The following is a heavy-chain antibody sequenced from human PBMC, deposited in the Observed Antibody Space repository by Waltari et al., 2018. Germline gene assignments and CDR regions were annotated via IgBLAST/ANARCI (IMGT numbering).Heavy chain of an antibody. J-gene: IGHJ4*02. V-gene: IGHV4-59*01. CDR3: ARSYDFWSGYPLGY. CDR2: IAYNGNT. D-gene: IGHD3-3*01. CDR1: GDSITNSY. Sequence: QVQLQESGPGLVTPSETLSLICSVSGDSITNSYWSWVRQPPGRGLEWIGYIAYNGNTRYNPSLKSRATISVHTSKKQFSLRLGSVTAADTAIYYCARSYDFWSGYPLGYWGQGTLVTVSS.